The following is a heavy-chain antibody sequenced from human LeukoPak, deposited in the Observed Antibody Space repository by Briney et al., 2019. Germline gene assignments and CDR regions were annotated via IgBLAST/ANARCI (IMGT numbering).Heavy chain of an antibody. CDR3: AKDYDAFDI. CDR1: GFTFSGYG. J-gene: IGHJ3*02. CDR2: IWYDGSNK. Sequence: GRSLRLSCAASGFTFSGYGMHWVRQAPGKGLEWVAVIWYDGSNKYYADSVKGRFTISRDNSKNTLYLQMNSLRAEDTAVYYCAKDYDAFDIWGQGTMVTVSS. V-gene: IGHV3-33*06.